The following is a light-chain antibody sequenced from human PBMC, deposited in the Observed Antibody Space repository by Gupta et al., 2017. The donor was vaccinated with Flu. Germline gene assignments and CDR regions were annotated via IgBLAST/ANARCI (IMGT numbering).Light chain of an antibody. V-gene: IGKV1-33*01. CDR3: QQYDNLVFT. CDR2: EVS. Sequence: PSSLSASVGDRVTISCQASHDISNSLNWYHQRLGKAPSLLIYEVSNLQPGVPSRFSGSGSGTDFNLTISSLQPEDFGTYYCQQYDNLVFTFGPGTTVDFK. CDR1: HDISNS. J-gene: IGKJ3*01.